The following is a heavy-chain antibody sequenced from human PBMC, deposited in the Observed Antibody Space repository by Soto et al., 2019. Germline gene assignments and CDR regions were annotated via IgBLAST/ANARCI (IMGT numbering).Heavy chain of an antibody. CDR2: IIPIFGTA. Sequence: QVQLVQSGAEVKKPGSSVKVSCKASGGTFSSYAISWVRQAPGQGLEWMGGIIPIFGTANYAQKFQGRVKITADKSTSTAYMELSSLRFEDTAVYYCARVGYYDSSGYYYSLHYWGQGTLVTVSS. CDR1: GGTFSSYA. CDR3: ARVGYYDSSGYYYSLHY. D-gene: IGHD3-22*01. V-gene: IGHV1-69*06. J-gene: IGHJ4*02.